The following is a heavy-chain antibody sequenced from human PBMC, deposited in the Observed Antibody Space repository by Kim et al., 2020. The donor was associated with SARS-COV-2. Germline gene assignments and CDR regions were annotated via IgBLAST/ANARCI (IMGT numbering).Heavy chain of an antibody. CDR2: INHSGST. CDR3: ARVRVRGTNYYYYGMDV. CDR1: GGSFSGYY. D-gene: IGHD3-10*01. V-gene: IGHV4-34*01. J-gene: IGHJ6*02. Sequence: SETLSLTCAVYGGSFSGYYWSWIRQPPGKGLEWIGEINHSGSTNYNPSLKSRVTISVDTSKNQFSLKLSSVTAADTAVYYCARVRVRGTNYYYYGMDVWGQGTTVTVSS.